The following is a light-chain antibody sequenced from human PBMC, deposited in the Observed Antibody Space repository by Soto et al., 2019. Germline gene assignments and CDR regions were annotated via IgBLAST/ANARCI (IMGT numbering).Light chain of an antibody. V-gene: IGKV3-20*01. CDR3: QQYGSSPLIS. J-gene: IGKJ5*01. CDR2: GAS. CDR1: QTVSITY. Sequence: VLTQSPGTLSLSPGESATLSCRASQTVSITYLTWYQQKPGQAPRLLIFGASKRATGIPDRFSGSGSGRDFTLTISGLEPEDFAFYYCQQYGSSPLISFGQGTRLESK.